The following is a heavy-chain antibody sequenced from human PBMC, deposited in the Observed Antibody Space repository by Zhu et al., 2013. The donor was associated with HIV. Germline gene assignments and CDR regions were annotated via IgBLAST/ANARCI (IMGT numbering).Heavy chain of an antibody. D-gene: IGHD2-2*01. CDR3: ARDQDIVVVPADDAGYYYGMDV. V-gene: IGHV1-69*06. CDR1: GGTFSSYA. J-gene: IGHJ6*02. CDR2: IIPIFGTA. Sequence: QVQLVQSGAEVKKPGASVKVSCKASGGTFSSYAISWVRQAPGQGLEWMGGIIPIFGTANYAQKFQGRVTITADKSTSTAYMELSSLRSEDTAVYYCARDQDIVVVPADDAGYYYGMDVWGQGTTVTVSS.